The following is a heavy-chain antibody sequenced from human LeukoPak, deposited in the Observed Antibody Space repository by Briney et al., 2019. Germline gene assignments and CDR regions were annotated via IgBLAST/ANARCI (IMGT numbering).Heavy chain of an antibody. Sequence: PGGSLRLSCAASGFTFSSFWMSWVRQAPGKGPEGVANIKQDGSDKNYVDSVKGRFTISRDNAKNSVYLQMSSLRAEDTAMYYCARGVSGSYDNWGQGTLVTVSS. J-gene: IGHJ4*02. CDR1: GFTFSSFW. V-gene: IGHV3-7*02. CDR3: ARGVSGSYDN. CDR2: IKQDGSDK. D-gene: IGHD1-26*01.